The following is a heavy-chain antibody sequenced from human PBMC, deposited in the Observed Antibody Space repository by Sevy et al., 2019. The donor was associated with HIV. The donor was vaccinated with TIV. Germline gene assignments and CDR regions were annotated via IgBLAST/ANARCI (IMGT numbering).Heavy chain of an antibody. CDR3: ARELVASGPAFDY. V-gene: IGHV3-48*03. CDR1: GFTFSGYE. D-gene: IGHD3-3*02. J-gene: IGHJ4*02. Sequence: GGSLRLSCAASGFTFSGYEMNWVRQAPGKGLEWVSYISGGGNTIYYAKSVKGRFTISRDNAKNSLYLQMNSLRAEDTAVYYCARELVASGPAFDYWGQGSLVTVSS. CDR2: ISGGGNTI.